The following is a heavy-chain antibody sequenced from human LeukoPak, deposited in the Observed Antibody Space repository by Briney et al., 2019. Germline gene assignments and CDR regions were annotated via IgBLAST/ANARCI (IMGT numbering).Heavy chain of an antibody. J-gene: IGHJ4*02. Sequence: PSETLSLTCTVSGGSISSYYWSWLRQSPGKGLEWIAYIHNSGSTNYDPSLKSRVTISVDTSKNQFSLKLSSVTAADTAVYYCARGFYDSSGYSSPFDYWGQGTLVTVSS. CDR1: GGSISSYY. CDR2: IHNSGST. CDR3: ARGFYDSSGYSSPFDY. D-gene: IGHD3-22*01. V-gene: IGHV4-59*01.